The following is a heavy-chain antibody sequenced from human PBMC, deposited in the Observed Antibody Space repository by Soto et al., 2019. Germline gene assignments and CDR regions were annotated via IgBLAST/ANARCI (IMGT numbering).Heavy chain of an antibody. Sequence: SETLSLTCTVSGGSISSYYWSWIRQPPGKGLEWIGYIYYSGSTNYNPSLKSRVTISVDTSKNQFSLKLSSVTAADTAVYYCAREGSSSWYPPGHWFAPWGQGTLVPVPP. J-gene: IGHJ5*02. V-gene: IGHV4-59*01. D-gene: IGHD6-13*01. CDR2: IYYSGST. CDR3: AREGSSSWYPPGHWFAP. CDR1: GGSISSYY.